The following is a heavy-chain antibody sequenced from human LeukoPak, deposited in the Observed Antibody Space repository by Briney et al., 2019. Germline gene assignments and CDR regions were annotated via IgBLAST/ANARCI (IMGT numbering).Heavy chain of an antibody. J-gene: IGHJ4*02. CDR1: GYTFTGYY. V-gene: IGHV1-2*02. CDR2: INPNSGGT. CDR3: ARLSVVATNKPFDY. D-gene: IGHD2-21*01. Sequence: ASVKVSCKASGYTFTGYYMHWVGQAPGQGLEWMGWINPNSGGTNYAQKFQGRVTMTRDTSISTAYMELSRLRSDDTAVYYCARLSVVATNKPFDYWGQGTLVTVSS.